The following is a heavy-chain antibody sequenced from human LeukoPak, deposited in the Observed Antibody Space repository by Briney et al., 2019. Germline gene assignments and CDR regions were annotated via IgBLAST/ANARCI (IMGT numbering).Heavy chain of an antibody. V-gene: IGHV3-64*01. CDR3: ARAGEYCSNGVCYGYFDY. CDR1: GFTFSSYG. CDR2: ISGNGGNT. Sequence: PGGSLRLSCAASGFTFSSYGMRWVRQAPGKGMGYVSAISGNGGNTYYANSVKGRFTISRDNSMNTLYLQMGSLRADDMAVYYCARAGEYCSNGVCYGYFDYWGQGTLVTVSS. J-gene: IGHJ4*02. D-gene: IGHD2-8*01.